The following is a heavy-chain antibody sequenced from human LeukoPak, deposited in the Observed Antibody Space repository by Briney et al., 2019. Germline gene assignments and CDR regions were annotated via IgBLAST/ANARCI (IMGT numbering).Heavy chain of an antibody. D-gene: IGHD3-9*01. CDR1: GYSFANYW. Sequence: GESLKISCKASGYSFANYWIAWVRQMPGKGLEWMGIIYAGDSRTRYSPSFQGQVTISADKSLSTAYVQWSSLKASDSAMHYCARLNDWADYWGQRTLVTVSS. CDR3: ARLNDWADY. J-gene: IGHJ4*02. V-gene: IGHV5-51*01. CDR2: IYAGDSRT.